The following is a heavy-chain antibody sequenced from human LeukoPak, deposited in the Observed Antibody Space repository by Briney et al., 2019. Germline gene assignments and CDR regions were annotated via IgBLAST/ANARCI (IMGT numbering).Heavy chain of an antibody. J-gene: IGHJ4*02. Sequence: LSLTCTVSGFPITSSSYHWGWIRQPPGKGLEWVAVISYDGSNKYYADSVKGRFTISRDNSKNTLYLQMNSLRAEDTAVYYCAKDQDDRYYFDYWGQGTLVTVSS. CDR3: AKDQDDRYYFDY. D-gene: IGHD3-22*01. CDR2: ISYDGSNK. CDR1: GFPITSSS. V-gene: IGHV3-30*18.